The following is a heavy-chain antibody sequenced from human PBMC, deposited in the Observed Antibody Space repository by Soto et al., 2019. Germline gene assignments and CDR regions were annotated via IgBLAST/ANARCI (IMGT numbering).Heavy chain of an antibody. CDR2: IIPIFGTA. CDR3: ARDKSGSYYGNFDY. J-gene: IGHJ4*02. Sequence: GASVKVSCKASGGTFSSYAISWVRQAPGQGLEWMGGIIPIFGTANYAQKFQGRVTITADKSTSTAYMELSSLRSEDTAVYYCARDKSGSYYGNFDYWGQGTLVTVSS. V-gene: IGHV1-69*06. D-gene: IGHD1-26*01. CDR1: GGTFSSYA.